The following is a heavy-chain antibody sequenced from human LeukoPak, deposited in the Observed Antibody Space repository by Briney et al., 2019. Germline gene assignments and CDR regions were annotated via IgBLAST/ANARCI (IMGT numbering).Heavy chain of an antibody. Sequence: PSETLSLTCTVSGGSISSSSYYWGWIRQPPGKGLEWIGSIYYSGSTYYNPSLKSRVTISVDTSKNQFSLKLSSVTAADTAVYYWARKGEVPYSSSWYWFDPWGQGTLVTGSS. CDR2: IYYSGST. CDR3: ARKGEVPYSSSWYWFDP. D-gene: IGHD6-13*01. V-gene: IGHV4-39*01. J-gene: IGHJ5*02. CDR1: GGSISSSSYY.